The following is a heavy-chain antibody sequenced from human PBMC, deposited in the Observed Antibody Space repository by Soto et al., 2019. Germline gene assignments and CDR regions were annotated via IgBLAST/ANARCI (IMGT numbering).Heavy chain of an antibody. Sequence: ASVKVSCKVSGYTFTTYGITWVRQAPGQGLEWMGWVSTYNGNTSYAQNLQGRVTMTTDTSTSTAYMELKSLRSDNTDVYYCARHDVSSGLFTYYLDSWDKGTLVTLAS. V-gene: IGHV1-18*01. J-gene: IGHJ4*02. CDR2: VSTYNGNT. CDR3: ARHDVSSGLFTYYLDS. D-gene: IGHD3-22*01. CDR1: GYTFTTYG.